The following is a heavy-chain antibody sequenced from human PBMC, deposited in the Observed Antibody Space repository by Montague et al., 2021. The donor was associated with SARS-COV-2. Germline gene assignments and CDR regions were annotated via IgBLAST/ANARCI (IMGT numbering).Heavy chain of an antibody. V-gene: IGHV4-4*02. Sequence: ETLSLTCRVSGDSISTSTWWTWVRQTPGKGLEWIGEIFHSGTINYNPSLKSRVSISVDKSNNQFSLRLSSLIAADTAVYYGATLSRRTAAGTRDYFGLDVGGQGTTVVVSS. CDR2: IFHSGTI. J-gene: IGHJ6*02. CDR1: GDSISTSTW. CDR3: ATLSRRTAAGTRDYFGLDV. D-gene: IGHD6-13*01.